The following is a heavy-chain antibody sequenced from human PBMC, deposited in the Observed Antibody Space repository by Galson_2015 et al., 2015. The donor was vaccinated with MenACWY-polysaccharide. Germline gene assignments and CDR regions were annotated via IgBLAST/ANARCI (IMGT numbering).Heavy chain of an antibody. CDR2: TSYDGTNK. V-gene: IGHV3-30-3*01. J-gene: IGHJ4*02. CDR3: ARDGDNDLPLDY. CDR1: GFSFRHYG. D-gene: IGHD2-21*01. Sequence: SLRLSCAASGFSFRHYGLHWVRQAPGKGLEWVAVTSYDGTNKSSAESVKGRFTISRDNSKNTLFLQMNSLRAEDTALYYCARDGDNDLPLDYWGQGTLVTVSS.